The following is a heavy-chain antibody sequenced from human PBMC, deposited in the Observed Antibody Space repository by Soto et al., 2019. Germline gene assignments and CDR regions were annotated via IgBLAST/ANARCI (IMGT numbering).Heavy chain of an antibody. Sequence: ASVKVSCKASGYSFTAHYMHWARQVSGKRLEYLGWLKTDNGGTYYAPKFLGRVTFTRDTSTNTAYMEVSGLHSDDTAVYYCARDEEVNYSDHGGSEYYHGMDVWGQGTTVTVSS. V-gene: IGHV1-2*02. CDR3: ARDEEVNYSDHGGSEYYHGMDV. J-gene: IGHJ6*02. D-gene: IGHD4-17*01. CDR2: LKTDNGGT. CDR1: GYSFTAHY.